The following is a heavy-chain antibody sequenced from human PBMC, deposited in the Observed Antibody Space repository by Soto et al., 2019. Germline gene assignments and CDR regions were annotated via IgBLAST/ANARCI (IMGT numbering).Heavy chain of an antibody. Sequence: GASVKVSCKASAGTFSSYAISWVRQAPGQGLEWMGGIIPIVGTANYAQKFQGRVTITADESTSTAYMELSSLRSEDTAVYYCASPGVTNLKIWSGYYNYWGQGSLVTVSS. CDR1: AGTFSSYA. J-gene: IGHJ4*02. V-gene: IGHV1-69*13. CDR2: IIPIVGTA. D-gene: IGHD3-3*01. CDR3: ASPGVTNLKIWSGYYNY.